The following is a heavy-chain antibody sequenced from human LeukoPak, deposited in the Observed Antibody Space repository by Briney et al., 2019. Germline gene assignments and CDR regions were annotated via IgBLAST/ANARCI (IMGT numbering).Heavy chain of an antibody. J-gene: IGHJ4*02. D-gene: IGHD1-26*01. CDR3: ARERVVGAGVDY. Sequence: PSQTLSLTCTVSGGSISSGDYYWSWIRQPPGKGPEWIGYIYYSGSTYYNPSLKSRVTISVDTSKNQFSLKLSSVTAADTAVYYCARERVVGAGVDYWGQGTLVTVSS. CDR1: GGSISSGDYY. CDR2: IYYSGST. V-gene: IGHV4-30-4*08.